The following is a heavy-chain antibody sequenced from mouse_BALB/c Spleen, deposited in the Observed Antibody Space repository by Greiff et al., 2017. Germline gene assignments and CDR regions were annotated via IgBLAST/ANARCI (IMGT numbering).Heavy chain of an antibody. J-gene: IGHJ4*01. CDR3: ATAYYGNYAAMDY. CDR1: GYTFTNYW. CDR2: IYPGGGYT. V-gene: IGHV1-63*02. Sequence: LQESGAELVRPGTSVKISCKASGYTFTNYWLGWVKQRPGHGLEWIGDIYPGGGYTNYNEKFKGKATLTADTSSSTAYMQLSSLTSEDSAVYFCATAYYGNYAAMDYWGQGTSVTVSS. D-gene: IGHD2-10*01.